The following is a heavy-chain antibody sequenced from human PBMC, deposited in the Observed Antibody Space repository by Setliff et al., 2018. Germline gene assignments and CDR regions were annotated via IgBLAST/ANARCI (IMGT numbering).Heavy chain of an antibody. J-gene: IGHJ6*03. D-gene: IGHD3-22*01. V-gene: IGHV3-23*01. CDR1: GFTFSIYA. CDR2: ISGSGGST. Sequence: PGGSLRLSCAASGFTFSIYAMSRVRQAPGKGLEWVSAISGSGGSTYYADSVKGRFTVSRDNSKNTLYLQMNSLRAEDTAVYYCAKTAHHYESSGYYYDPYFYYMDVWGKGTTVTVSS. CDR3: AKTAHHYESSGYYYDPYFYYMDV.